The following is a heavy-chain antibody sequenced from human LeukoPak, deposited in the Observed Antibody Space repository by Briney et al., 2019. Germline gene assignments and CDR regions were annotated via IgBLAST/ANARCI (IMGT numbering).Heavy chain of an antibody. CDR1: GGSITSTNW. V-gene: IGHV4-4*02. J-gene: IGHJ4*02. CDR3: SRENGAFSPFGY. D-gene: IGHD1-26*01. CDR2: VSLSGLT. Sequence: SETLSLTCGVSGGSITSTNWWSWFRQPPGQGLEWIGEVSLSGLTHYNPSLSSRVIMALDTSKNPLSLHLTSVTAADTAVYYCSRENGAFSPFGYWGQGYLVTVLS.